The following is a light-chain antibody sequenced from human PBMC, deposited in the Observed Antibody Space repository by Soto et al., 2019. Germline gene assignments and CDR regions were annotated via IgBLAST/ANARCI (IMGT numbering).Light chain of an antibody. V-gene: IGLV2-14*03. Sequence: QSALTQPASVSGSPGQSITISCTGTSSDVGGYNYVSWYQHHPGKAPELMIYGVSNRPSGVSNRFSGSKSGNTASLTISGLQAEDEADYYCSSYTGSITLLFGGGTKLTVL. CDR1: SSDVGGYNY. J-gene: IGLJ2*01. CDR3: SSYTGSITLL. CDR2: GVS.